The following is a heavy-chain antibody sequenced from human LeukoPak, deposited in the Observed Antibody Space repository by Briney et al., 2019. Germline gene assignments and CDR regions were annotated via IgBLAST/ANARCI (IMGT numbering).Heavy chain of an antibody. J-gene: IGHJ3*02. D-gene: IGHD3-10*01. Sequence: GGSLRLSCAASGFTFSSYGMRWVRQAPGKGLEWVAVISYDGSNKYYADSVKGRFTISRDNSKNTLYRQMNSLRAEDTAVYYCAKEVGTMVRGTPDAFDIWGQGTMVTVSS. V-gene: IGHV3-30*18. CDR1: GFTFSSYG. CDR2: ISYDGSNK. CDR3: AKEVGTMVRGTPDAFDI.